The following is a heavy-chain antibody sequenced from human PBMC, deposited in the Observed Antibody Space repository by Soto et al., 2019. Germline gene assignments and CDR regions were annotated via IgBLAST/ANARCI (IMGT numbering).Heavy chain of an antibody. D-gene: IGHD3-10*01. V-gene: IGHV4-39*02. CDR1: GGSIASADYY. J-gene: IGHJ4*02. Sequence: QLHLQESGPGLVKPSETLSLTCAVSGGSIASADYYWGWTRQPPGKGLEWIGSIYYSGTTYDKPSLRSRVTMSVDTSKNEFSLILRSVTAADTAVYYCAREFAGFGRFDHWGQGSLVTVSS. CDR2: IYYSGTT. CDR3: AREFAGFGRFDH.